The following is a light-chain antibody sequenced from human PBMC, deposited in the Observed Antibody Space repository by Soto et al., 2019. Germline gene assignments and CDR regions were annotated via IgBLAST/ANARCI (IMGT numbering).Light chain of an antibody. CDR3: SSYAGRDIWV. CDR1: SVDINY. J-gene: IGLJ3*02. CDR2: EVT. Sequence: QSVLTQPPSASGSRGQSVTISCTGTSVDINYVSWFQQHPGKAPKLIIREVTKRPSGVPDRFSGSKSGNTASLTVSGLQDDDEADYYCSSYAGRDIWVFGGGTKLTVL. V-gene: IGLV2-8*01.